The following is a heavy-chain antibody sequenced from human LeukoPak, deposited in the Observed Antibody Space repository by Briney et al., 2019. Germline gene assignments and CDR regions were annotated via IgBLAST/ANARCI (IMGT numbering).Heavy chain of an antibody. D-gene: IGHD2-15*01. CDR3: ARDPRDIVVVVSADY. CDR1: GFIFSSYW. J-gene: IGHJ4*02. V-gene: IGHV3-74*01. CDR2: INSDGSST. Sequence: VGSLRLSCAASGFIFSSYWMHWVRQAPGKGLVWVSRINSDGSSTSYADSVKGRFTISRDNAKNTLYLQMNSLRAEDTAVYYCARDPRDIVVVVSADYWGQGTLVTVSS.